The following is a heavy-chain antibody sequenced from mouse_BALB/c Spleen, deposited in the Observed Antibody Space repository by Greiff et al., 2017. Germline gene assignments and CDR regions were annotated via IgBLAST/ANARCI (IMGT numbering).Heavy chain of an antibody. CDR2: ISTYYGDA. V-gene: IGHV1S137*01. D-gene: IGHD1-1*01. Sequence: QVQLQQSGAELVRPGVSVKISCKGSGYTFTDYAMHWVKQSHAKSLEWIGVISTYYGDASYNQKFKGKATMTVDKSSSTAYMELARLTSEDSAIYYCARNYYGSSPPFAYWGQGTLVTVSA. CDR3: ARNYYGSSPPFAY. J-gene: IGHJ3*01. CDR1: GYTFTDYA.